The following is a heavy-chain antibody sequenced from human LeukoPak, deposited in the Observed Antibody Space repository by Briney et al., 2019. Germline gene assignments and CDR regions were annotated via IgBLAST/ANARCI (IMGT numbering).Heavy chain of an antibody. D-gene: IGHD1-14*01. Sequence: GGSLRLSCAPSGFTFRDSWMSWVRQAPGRGLEWVANINQDGSDEYYVDSVKGRFTISRDNAKNLLYLQMNSLRAEDTAVYYCARSTGYLNWLDPWGQGTLVTVSS. J-gene: IGHJ5*02. CDR3: ARSTGYLNWLDP. CDR1: GFTFRDSW. CDR2: INQDGSDE. V-gene: IGHV3-7*01.